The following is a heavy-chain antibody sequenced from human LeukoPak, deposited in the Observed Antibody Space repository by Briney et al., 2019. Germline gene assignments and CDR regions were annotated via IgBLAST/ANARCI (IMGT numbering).Heavy chain of an antibody. CDR2: ISYDGSNK. CDR1: GFTFSSYG. CDR3: AKSGSSYFDY. Sequence: GGSLRLSCAASGFTFSSYGMHWVRQAPGKGLEWVAVISYDGSNKYYADSVKGRFTISRDNSKNTLYLQMNSLRAEDTAVYYCAKSGSSYFDYWAREPWSPSPQ. J-gene: IGHJ4*02. D-gene: IGHD6-6*01. V-gene: IGHV3-30*18.